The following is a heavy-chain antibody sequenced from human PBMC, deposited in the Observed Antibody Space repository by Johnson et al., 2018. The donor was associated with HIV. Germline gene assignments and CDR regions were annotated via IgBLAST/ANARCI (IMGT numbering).Heavy chain of an antibody. Sequence: QVQLVESGGGVVQPGRSLRLSCAASGFTFRSYGMHWVRQAPGKGLEWVAVISYDGSHKYYGDSVKGRFTISRDSSKNTVYLQMNSLTTEDTAMYYFAKGGYSGCSVCAFDIWGQGTMVNVSS. V-gene: IGHV3-30*18. J-gene: IGHJ3*02. CDR1: GFTFRSYG. D-gene: IGHD6-19*01. CDR2: ISYDGSHK. CDR3: AKGGYSGCSVCAFDI.